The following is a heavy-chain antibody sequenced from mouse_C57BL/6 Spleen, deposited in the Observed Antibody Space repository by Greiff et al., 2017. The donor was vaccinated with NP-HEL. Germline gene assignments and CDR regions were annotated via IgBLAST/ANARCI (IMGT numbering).Heavy chain of an antibody. Sequence: QVQLQQPGAELVKPGASVKMSCKASGYTFTSYWITWVKQRPGQGLEWIGDIYPGSGSTNYNEKFKSKATLTVDTSSSTAYMQLSSLTSEDSAVYYCARYHYGNYEWVYWGQGTTLTVSS. V-gene: IGHV1-55*01. J-gene: IGHJ2*01. CDR1: GYTFTSYW. CDR3: ARYHYGNYEWVY. D-gene: IGHD2-1*01. CDR2: IYPGSGST.